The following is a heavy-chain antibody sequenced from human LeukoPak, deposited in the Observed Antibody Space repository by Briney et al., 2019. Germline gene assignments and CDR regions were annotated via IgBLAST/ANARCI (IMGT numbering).Heavy chain of an antibody. CDR2: INPNSGGT. V-gene: IGHV1-2*06. CDR3: ARDLDYGDYHAFDI. Sequence: GASVKVSCKTSGYTFNTYGIAWVRQAPGQGLEWMGRINPNSGGTNYAQKFQGRVTMTRDTSISTAYMELSRLRSDDTAVYYCARDLDYGDYHAFDIWGQGTMVTVSS. D-gene: IGHD4-17*01. J-gene: IGHJ3*02. CDR1: GYTFNTYG.